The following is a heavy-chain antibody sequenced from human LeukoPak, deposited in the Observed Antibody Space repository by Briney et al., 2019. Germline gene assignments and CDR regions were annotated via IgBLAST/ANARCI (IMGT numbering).Heavy chain of an antibody. CDR2: INAGNGNR. V-gene: IGHV1-3*03. D-gene: IGHD3-22*01. CDR1: GYTFTSYA. J-gene: IGHJ4*02. Sequence: ASVKVSCKASGYTFTSYAMHWVRQAPGQRLGWMGWINAGNGNRKYSQEVQGRVTTTRDTSASTAYMELSSLRSEDMAVYYCPRESPIYYDSSGYFYGAYYFDYWGQGNLVTVSS. CDR3: PRESPIYYDSSGYFYGAYYFDY.